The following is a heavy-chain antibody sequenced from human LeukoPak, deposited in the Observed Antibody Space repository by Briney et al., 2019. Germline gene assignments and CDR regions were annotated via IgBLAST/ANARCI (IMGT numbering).Heavy chain of an antibody. Sequence: GGSLRLSCAASGFTFSSYGMHWVRQAPGKGLEWVAVISYDGSNKYYADSVKGRFTISRDNSKNTLYLQMNSLRAEDTAVYYCANGPRQQLVLDYWGQGTLVTVSS. CDR3: ANGPRQQLVLDY. CDR1: GFTFSSYG. V-gene: IGHV3-30*18. D-gene: IGHD6-13*01. J-gene: IGHJ4*02. CDR2: ISYDGSNK.